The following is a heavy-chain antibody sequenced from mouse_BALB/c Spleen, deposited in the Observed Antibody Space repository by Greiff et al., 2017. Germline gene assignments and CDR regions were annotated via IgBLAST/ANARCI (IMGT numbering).Heavy chain of an antibody. J-gene: IGHJ4*01. V-gene: IGHV1-9*01. Sequence: QVQLKQSGAELMKPGASVKISCKATGYTFSSYWIEWVKQRPGHGLEWIGEILPGSGSTNYNEKFKGKATFTADTSSNTAYMQLSSLTSEDSAVYYCARSRSAMDYWGQGTSVTVSS. CDR1: GYTFSSYW. CDR3: ARSRSAMDY. CDR2: ILPGSGST.